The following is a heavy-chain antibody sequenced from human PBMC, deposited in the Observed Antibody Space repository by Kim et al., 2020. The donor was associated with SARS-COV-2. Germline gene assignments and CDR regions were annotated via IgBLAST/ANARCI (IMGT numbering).Heavy chain of an antibody. CDR1: GGSFSGYY. J-gene: IGHJ5*02. CDR2: INHSGST. D-gene: IGHD2-2*01. Sequence: SETLSLTCAVYGGSFSGYYWSWIRQPPGKGLEWIGEINHSGSTNYNPSLKSRVTISVDTSKNQFSLKLSSVTAADTAVYYCARGRGVVVPAAIWWFDPWGQGTLVTVSS. CDR3: ARGRGVVVPAAIWWFDP. V-gene: IGHV4-34*01.